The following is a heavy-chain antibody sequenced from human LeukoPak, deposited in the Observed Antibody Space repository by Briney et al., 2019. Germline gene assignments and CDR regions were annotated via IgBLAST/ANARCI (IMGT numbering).Heavy chain of an antibody. CDR2: TYYRSRWYT. CDR1: GDSVSNYSPA. V-gene: IGHV6-1*01. Sequence: QTLSLTCAISGDSVSNYSPAWEWMRQSPSRGLEWLGRTYYRSRWYTDYAPSVRSRVTISADTSKNQFSLQLNSVSPEDTAMYYCGRSLRGAYLGALDYWGQGTLVTASS. D-gene: IGHD7-27*01. J-gene: IGHJ4*02. CDR3: GRSLRGAYLGALDY.